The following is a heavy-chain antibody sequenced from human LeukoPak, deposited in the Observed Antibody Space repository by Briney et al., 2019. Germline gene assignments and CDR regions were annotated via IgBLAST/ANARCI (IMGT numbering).Heavy chain of an antibody. V-gene: IGHV3-23*01. CDR2: VSSSDGST. CDR3: AKDRPTYTTGLYFDF. CDR1: GFTFSSYA. Sequence: GSLRLSCAASGFTFSSYAMIWVRQAPGKGLEWVSAVSSSDGSTYYADSVKGRFSISRDNSKNTLYLQMNSLRAEDTAIYYCAKDRPTYTTGLYFDFWGQGTLVTVSS. J-gene: IGHJ4*02. D-gene: IGHD2/OR15-2a*01.